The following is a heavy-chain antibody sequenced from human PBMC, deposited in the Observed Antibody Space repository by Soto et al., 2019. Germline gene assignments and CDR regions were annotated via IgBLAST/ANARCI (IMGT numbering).Heavy chain of an antibody. V-gene: IGHV3-21*01. D-gene: IGHD6-13*01. CDR1: GFTFSSYS. CDR2: ISSSSSYI. J-gene: IGHJ3*02. Sequence: GSLRLSCAASGFTFSSYSMNWVRQAPGKGLEWVSSISSSSSYIYYADSVKGRFTISRDNAKNSLYLQMNSLRAEDTAVYYCARMYSSSNDAFDIWGQGTMVTVSS. CDR3: ARMYSSSNDAFDI.